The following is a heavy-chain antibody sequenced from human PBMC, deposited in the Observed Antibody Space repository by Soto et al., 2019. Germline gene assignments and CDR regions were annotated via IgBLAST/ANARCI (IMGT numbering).Heavy chain of an antibody. Sequence: GGSLRLSCTASEFSLSSSDMHWVRRAPGKGLEWLAVSSFDGTQQFYGDSVKGRFTVSRDDSNNTLYLEMNSLRTEDTAVYYCAKQLRGSGWYPLDSWGQGTPVTVSS. D-gene: IGHD6-19*01. J-gene: IGHJ4*02. CDR3: AKQLRGSGWYPLDS. CDR2: SSFDGTQQ. V-gene: IGHV3-30*18. CDR1: EFSLSSSD.